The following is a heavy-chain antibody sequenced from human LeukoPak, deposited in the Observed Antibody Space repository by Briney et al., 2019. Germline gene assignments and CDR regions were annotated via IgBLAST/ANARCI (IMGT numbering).Heavy chain of an antibody. D-gene: IGHD3-22*01. Sequence: GGSLRLSCAASGLTFSSYGMHWVRQAPGKGLEWVAVISYDGSNKYYADSVKGRFTISRDNSKNTLYLQMNSLRAEDTAVYYCAKDTYDYYDSSGYGMDVWGQGTTVTVSS. J-gene: IGHJ6*02. CDR1: GLTFSSYG. CDR3: AKDTYDYYDSSGYGMDV. V-gene: IGHV3-30*18. CDR2: ISYDGSNK.